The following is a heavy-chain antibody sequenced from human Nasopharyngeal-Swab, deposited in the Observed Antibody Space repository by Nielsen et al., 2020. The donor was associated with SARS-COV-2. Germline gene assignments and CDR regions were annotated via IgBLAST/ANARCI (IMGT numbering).Heavy chain of an antibody. D-gene: IGHD6-6*01. CDR3: ARVNGQLALAVRYFDL. CDR2: ISSSGSTI. Sequence: GGSLRLSCAASGFTFSDYYMSWIRQAPGKGLEWVSYISSSGSTIYYADSVKGRFTISRDNARNSLYLQMNSLRAEDTAVYYCARVNGQLALAVRYFDLWGRGTLATVSS. J-gene: IGHJ2*01. CDR1: GFTFSDYY. V-gene: IGHV3-11*01.